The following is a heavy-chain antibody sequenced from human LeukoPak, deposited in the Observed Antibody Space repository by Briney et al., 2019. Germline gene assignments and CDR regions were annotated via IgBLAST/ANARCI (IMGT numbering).Heavy chain of an antibody. CDR3: ARAGGRGHFDY. J-gene: IGHJ4*02. CDR1: GFTFSTSS. CDR2: ISSSSYI. V-gene: IGHV3-21*01. Sequence: GGSLRLSCAASGFTFSTSSMNWVRQAPGKGLEWISSISSSSYIYYADSVKGRFTISRDNAKNSLYLQMNSLRADDTAVYYCARAGGRGHFDYWGQGTLVTVSS. D-gene: IGHD3-10*01.